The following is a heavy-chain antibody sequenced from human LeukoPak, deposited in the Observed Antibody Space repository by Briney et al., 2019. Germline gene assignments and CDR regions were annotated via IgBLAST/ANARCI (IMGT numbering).Heavy chain of an antibody. CDR2: IYSGGST. J-gene: IGHJ4*02. CDR3: ARVYTTMGLDY. CDR1: GFTVSSNY. Sequence: PGGSLRLSCAASGFTVSSNYMSWVRQAPGKGLEWVSVIYSGGSTYYADSVTGRFTISRDNSKNTLYLQMNSLRAEDTAVYYCARVYTTMGLDYWGQGTLVTVSS. V-gene: IGHV3-53*01. D-gene: IGHD5-18*01.